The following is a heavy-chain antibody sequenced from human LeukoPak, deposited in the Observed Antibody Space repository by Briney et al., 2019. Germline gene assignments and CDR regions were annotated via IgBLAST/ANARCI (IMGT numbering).Heavy chain of an antibody. V-gene: IGHV3-23*01. CDR1: GFTFSSYA. Sequence: PGGSLRLSCAASGFTFSSYAMSWVRQAPGKGLEWVSAISGSGGSTYYADSVKGRFTISRDNSKNTLYLQMNSLRAEDTAVYYCAKGHSFGELLAPYFDYWGQGTLVTVSS. CDR2: ISGSGGST. CDR3: AKGHSFGELLAPYFDY. D-gene: IGHD3-10*01. J-gene: IGHJ4*02.